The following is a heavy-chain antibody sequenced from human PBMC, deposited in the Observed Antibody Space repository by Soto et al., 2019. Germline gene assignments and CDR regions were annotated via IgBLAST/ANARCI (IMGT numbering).Heavy chain of an antibody. D-gene: IGHD3-10*01. Sequence: SETLSLTCVVSGGSISSGGYSWSWIRQPPGRGLEWIGYVYYSGTTNYNPSPKSRVTISVDRSKNQLSLTLTSVTAADTAVYYCARGEDSGSYYNLWGQGTLVTVSS. J-gene: IGHJ5*02. CDR3: ARGEDSGSYYNL. V-gene: IGHV4-30-2*01. CDR1: GGSISSGGYS. CDR2: VYYSGTT.